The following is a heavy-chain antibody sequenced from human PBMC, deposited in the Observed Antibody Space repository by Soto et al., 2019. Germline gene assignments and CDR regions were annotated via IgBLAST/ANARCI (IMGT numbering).Heavy chain of an antibody. Sequence: ASVKVSCKASGYTFTSYGISWVRQAPGQGLEWMGRISPYNGNTNYAQKLQSRVTMTTDKSTSTAYMELSSLRSEDTAVYYCAIPGKYNWNDLWPFDIWGQGTMVTVSS. CDR3: AIPGKYNWNDLWPFDI. CDR1: GYTFTSYG. CDR2: ISPYNGNT. J-gene: IGHJ3*02. V-gene: IGHV1-18*01. D-gene: IGHD1-20*01.